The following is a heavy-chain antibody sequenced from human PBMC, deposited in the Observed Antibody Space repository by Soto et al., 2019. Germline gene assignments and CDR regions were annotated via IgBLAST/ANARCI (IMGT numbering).Heavy chain of an antibody. D-gene: IGHD3-10*01. CDR1: GFTFSNYG. CDR2: ISSGSATI. CDR3: AREYYLSYHDAFDI. J-gene: IGHJ3*02. Sequence: GGSLRLSCAASGFTFSNYGMNWVRQAPGKGLEWISYISSGSATIYYADSVKGRFTISRDNAKKSLSLQMNTLRDEDTAVYYCAREYYLSYHDAFDIWGQGTMVTVSS. V-gene: IGHV3-48*02.